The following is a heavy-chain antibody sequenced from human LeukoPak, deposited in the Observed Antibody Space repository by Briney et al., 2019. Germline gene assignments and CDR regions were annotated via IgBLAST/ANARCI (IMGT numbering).Heavy chain of an antibody. J-gene: IGHJ4*02. D-gene: IGHD2-2*02. CDR1: GFTFDDYA. CDR2: ISWNSGSI. V-gene: IGHV3-9*03. CDR3: AKGSCSSTSCYIRY. Sequence: PGGSLRLSCAASGFTFDDYAMHRVRQAPGKGLEWVSGISWNSGSIGYADSVKGRFTISRDNAKNSLYLQMNSLRAEDMALYYCAKGSCSSTSCYIRYWGQGTLVTVSS.